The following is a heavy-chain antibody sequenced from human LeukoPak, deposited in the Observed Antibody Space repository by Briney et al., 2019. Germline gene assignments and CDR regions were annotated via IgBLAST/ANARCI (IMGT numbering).Heavy chain of an antibody. CDR1: GGSFSGYY. D-gene: IGHD1-14*01. CDR2: INNSGST. Sequence: KPSETLSLTCAVYGGSFSGYYWNWIRQPPGKGLEWIGEINNSGSTNYNPYLKSRVTISRDTSKNQFSLKLSSVTAADTAVYYCARGRGRFNLGYWGQGTLVTVSS. V-gene: IGHV4-34*01. CDR3: ARGRGRFNLGY. J-gene: IGHJ4*02.